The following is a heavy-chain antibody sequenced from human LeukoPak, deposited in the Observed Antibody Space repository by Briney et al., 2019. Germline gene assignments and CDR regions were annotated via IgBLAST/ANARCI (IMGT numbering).Heavy chain of an antibody. J-gene: IGHJ6*02. Sequence: SQTLSLTCTVSGGSISSGGYYWSWIRQHPGKGLEWIGYIYYSGSTYYNPSLKSRVTISVDTSKNQFSLKLSSVTAADTAVYYCARHGAGGYAYYYYGMDVWGLGATVTVSS. CDR2: IYYSGST. CDR1: GGSISSGGYY. D-gene: IGHD2-2*01. CDR3: ARHGAGGYAYYYYGMDV. V-gene: IGHV4-31*03.